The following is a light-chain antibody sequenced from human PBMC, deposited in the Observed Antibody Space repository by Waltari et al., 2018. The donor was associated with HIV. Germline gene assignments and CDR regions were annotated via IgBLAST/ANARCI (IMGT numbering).Light chain of an antibody. CDR3: QQYNNWPLYT. CDR2: GAS. V-gene: IGKV3-15*01. J-gene: IGKJ2*01. Sequence: EIVMTQSPATLSVSPGKRATLSCRASQSVGSSLSWYQQKPGQAPGLLMYGASTRATGVPARVSGSESGTEFTLTISSLQSEDFAVYYCQQYNNWPLYTFGRGTKLEIK. CDR1: QSVGSS.